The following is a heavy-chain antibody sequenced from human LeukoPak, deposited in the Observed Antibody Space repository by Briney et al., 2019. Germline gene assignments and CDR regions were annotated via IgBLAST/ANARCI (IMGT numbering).Heavy chain of an antibody. CDR3: ARAASRLTLAGTQYYYGMDV. D-gene: IGHD6-19*01. Sequence: SETLSLTCGVSGGSISNTNWWTWVRQPPGKGLEWIGEVDLLGRTNYNPSLKGRAAISVDKSENHISLWLTSVTAADTAVYYCARAASRLTLAGTQYYYGMDVWGQGTTVTVYS. CDR2: VDLLGRT. CDR1: GGSISNTNW. V-gene: IGHV4-4*02. J-gene: IGHJ6*02.